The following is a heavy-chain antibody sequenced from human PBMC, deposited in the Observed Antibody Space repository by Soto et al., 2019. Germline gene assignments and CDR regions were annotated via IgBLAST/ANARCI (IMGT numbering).Heavy chain of an antibody. Sequence: ASVKVSCKASGYTFTSYYMHWVRQAPGQGLEWMGIINPSGGSTSYAQKFQGRVTMTRDTSTSTVYMELSSLRSEDTAVYYCARDKRSRDYGEPFYYFDYWGQGTLVTVSS. J-gene: IGHJ4*02. V-gene: IGHV1-46*01. CDR1: GYTFTSYY. CDR2: INPSGGST. CDR3: ARDKRSRDYGEPFYYFDY. D-gene: IGHD4-17*01.